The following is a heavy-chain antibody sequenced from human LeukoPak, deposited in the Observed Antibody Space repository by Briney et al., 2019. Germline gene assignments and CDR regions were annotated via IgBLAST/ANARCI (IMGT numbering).Heavy chain of an antibody. CDR3: VRRGGYYDILTGYYSHWFDP. J-gene: IGHJ5*02. Sequence: PGGSLRLSCAASGFTFRTYWMNWVRQAPGKGLEWVANIKQDGSEKYYVDSVKGRFIISRDNAKNSLYLEMNSLRAEDTAVYYCVRRGGYYDILTGYYSHWFDPWGQGTLVTVSS. CDR2: IKQDGSEK. CDR1: GFTFRTYW. D-gene: IGHD3-9*01. V-gene: IGHV3-7*01.